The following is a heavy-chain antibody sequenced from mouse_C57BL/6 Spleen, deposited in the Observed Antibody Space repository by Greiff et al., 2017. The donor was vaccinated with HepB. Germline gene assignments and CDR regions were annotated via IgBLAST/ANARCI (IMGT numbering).Heavy chain of an antibody. D-gene: IGHD4-1*01. CDR2: ISNLAYSI. V-gene: IGHV5-15*01. Sequence: DVMLVESGGGLVQPGGSLKLSCAASGFTFSDYGMAWVRQAPRKGPEWVAFISNLAYSIYYADTVTGRFTISRENAKNTLYLEMSSLRSEDTAMYYCARSLTGYAMDYWGQGTSVTVSS. CDR1: GFTFSDYG. J-gene: IGHJ4*01. CDR3: ARSLTGYAMDY.